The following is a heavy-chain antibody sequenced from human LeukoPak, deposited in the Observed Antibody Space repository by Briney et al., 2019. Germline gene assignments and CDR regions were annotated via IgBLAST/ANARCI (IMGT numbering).Heavy chain of an antibody. D-gene: IGHD5-18*01. Sequence: SETPSLTCAVYGGSFSGYYWSWIRQPPGKGLEWIGEINHSGSTNYNPSLKSRVTISVDTSKNQFSLKLSSVTAADTAVYYCARLSRTWIHFDYWGQGTLVTVSS. CDR2: INHSGST. CDR1: GGSFSGYY. J-gene: IGHJ4*02. V-gene: IGHV4-34*01. CDR3: ARLSRTWIHFDY.